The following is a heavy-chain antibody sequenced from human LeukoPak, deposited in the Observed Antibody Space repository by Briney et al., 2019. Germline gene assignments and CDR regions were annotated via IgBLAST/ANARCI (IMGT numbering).Heavy chain of an antibody. J-gene: IGHJ4*02. D-gene: IGHD3-22*01. Sequence: SETLSLTCTVSGVSISSYYWSWIRQPAGKGLEWIGRIHTSGSTNYNPSLKSRVTMSVDTSKNQFSLKLSSVTAADTAVYYCARGLLYDSSEDYWGQGTLVTVSS. CDR2: IHTSGST. V-gene: IGHV4-4*07. CDR3: ARGLLYDSSEDY. CDR1: GVSISSYY.